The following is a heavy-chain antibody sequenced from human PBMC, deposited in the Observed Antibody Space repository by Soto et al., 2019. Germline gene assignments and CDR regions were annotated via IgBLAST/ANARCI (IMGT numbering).Heavy chain of an antibody. D-gene: IGHD2-21*02. J-gene: IGHJ1*01. Sequence: QVQLVESGGGVVQPGRSLRLSCAASGFTFSSYGMHWVRQAPGKGLEWVAVIWYDGSNKYYADSVKGRFTISRDNSKNTLYLQMNSLRAEDTAVYYCARDFYCGGDCYSPTSEYFQHWGQGTLVTVSS. V-gene: IGHV3-33*01. CDR3: ARDFYCGGDCYSPTSEYFQH. CDR1: GFTFSSYG. CDR2: IWYDGSNK.